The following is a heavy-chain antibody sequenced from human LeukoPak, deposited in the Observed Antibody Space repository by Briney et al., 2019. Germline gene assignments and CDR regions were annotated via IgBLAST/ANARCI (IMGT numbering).Heavy chain of an antibody. D-gene: IGHD6-19*01. J-gene: IGHJ4*02. CDR1: VLTFTNYC. CDR3: ARDPISLTVAGGSQIDY. V-gene: IGHV3-7*01. CDR2: IDQDGSDK. Sequence: PVGSLRLSRASSVLTFTNYCMSAVRPAPGRGRGWVANIDQDGSDKYYADSVKGRFTISRDNDKNSLYLQMNSLRAEDTAVYYCARDPISLTVAGGSQIDYWGQGTLVTVSS.